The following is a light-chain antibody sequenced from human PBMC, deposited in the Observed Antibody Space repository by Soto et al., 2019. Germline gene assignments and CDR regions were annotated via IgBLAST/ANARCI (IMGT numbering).Light chain of an antibody. CDR1: SIDVGGYNY. J-gene: IGLJ1*01. CDR3: SSYTSSSTYV. Sequence: QSALSQPASVSGPPGQAIIISCTGTSIDVGGYNYVSWYQPHPGKAPKLMLYDVTNRPSGVSNRFSGSKSGNTASLTISGLQAEDEADYYCSSYTSSSTYVFGTGTKVTVL. V-gene: IGLV2-14*01. CDR2: DVT.